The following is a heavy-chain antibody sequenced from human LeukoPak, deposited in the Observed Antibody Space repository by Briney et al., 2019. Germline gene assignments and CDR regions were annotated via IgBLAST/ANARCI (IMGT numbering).Heavy chain of an antibody. D-gene: IGHD3-10*01. CDR3: AKDEFEDTSLVFDN. CDR1: GFIFSNYG. V-gene: IGHV3-30*02. Sequence: GGSLRLSCAASGFIFSNYGMHWVRQAPGKGLEWVTFIRYDGTNQFYADSVKGRFTISRDNSKNTLYLQMNSLRPEDTAVYFCAKDEFEDTSLVFDNRGQGTLVTVSS. J-gene: IGHJ4*02. CDR2: IRYDGTNQ.